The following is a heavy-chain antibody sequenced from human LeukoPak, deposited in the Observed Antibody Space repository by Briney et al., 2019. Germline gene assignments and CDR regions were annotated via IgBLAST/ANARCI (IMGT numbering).Heavy chain of an antibody. D-gene: IGHD3-22*01. J-gene: IGHJ4*02. CDR3: AISDYYDSSGYYLLDY. CDR1: GYTFTSYG. V-gene: IGHV1-18*01. CDR2: ISAYNGNT. Sequence: ASVKVSCKASGYTFTSYGISWVRQAPGQGLEWMGWISAYNGNTNHAQKLQGRVTMTTDTSTSTAYMELRSLRSDDTAVYYCAISDYYDSSGYYLLDYWGQGTLVTVSS.